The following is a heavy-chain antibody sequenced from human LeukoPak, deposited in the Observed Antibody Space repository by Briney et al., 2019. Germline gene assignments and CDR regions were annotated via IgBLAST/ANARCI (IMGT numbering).Heavy chain of an antibody. CDR3: ARHDCSGGSCLGFDL. Sequence: SETLSLTCTVSGGSISSSSYYWGWIRQPPGKGLEWIGSIYSSGSTYYSPSLKSRVTISVNTSKNQFSLRLISVTAADTALYYCARHDCSGGSCLGFDLWGRGTLVPVSS. D-gene: IGHD2-15*01. CDR1: GGSISSSSYY. V-gene: IGHV4-39*01. J-gene: IGHJ2*01. CDR2: IYSSGST.